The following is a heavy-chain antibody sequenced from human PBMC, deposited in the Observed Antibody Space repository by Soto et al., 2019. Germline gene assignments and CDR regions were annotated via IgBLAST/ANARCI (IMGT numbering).Heavy chain of an antibody. J-gene: IGHJ4*02. CDR2: ISYDGSNK. CDR3: AKDRGHLERLSWFDY. V-gene: IGHV3-30*18. CDR1: GFTFSSYG. Sequence: QVQLVESGGGVVQPGRSLRLSCAASGFTFSSYGMHWVRQAPGKGLEWVAVISYDGSNKYYADSVKGRFTISRDNSKNTLYLQMNSLRAEDTALYYCAKDRGHLERLSWFDYWGQGTLVTVSS. D-gene: IGHD1-1*01.